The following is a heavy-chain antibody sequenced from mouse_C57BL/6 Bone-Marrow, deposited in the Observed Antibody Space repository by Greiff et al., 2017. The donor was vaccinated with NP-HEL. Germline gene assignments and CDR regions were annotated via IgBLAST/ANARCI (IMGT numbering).Heavy chain of an antibody. J-gene: IGHJ1*03. Sequence: VQLQESGPELVKPGASVKISCKASGYTFTDYYINWVKQRPGQGLEWIGWIYPGSGNTKYNEKFKGKATLTVDTSSSTAYMQLSSLTSEDSAVYFCARRRGYYGSSYVWYFDVWGTGTTVTVSS. CDR2: IYPGSGNT. CDR3: ARRRGYYGSSYVWYFDV. D-gene: IGHD1-1*01. V-gene: IGHV1-84*01. CDR1: GYTFTDYY.